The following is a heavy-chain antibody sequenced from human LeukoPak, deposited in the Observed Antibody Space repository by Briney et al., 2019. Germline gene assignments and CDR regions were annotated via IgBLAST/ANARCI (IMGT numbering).Heavy chain of an antibody. CDR1: GFTFSSYG. CDR3: AREYDFWSGDIDY. CDR2: IWYDGSNK. D-gene: IGHD3-3*01. J-gene: IGHJ4*02. Sequence: GRSLRLSCAASGFTFSSYGMHGVRQAPGKGLEWVAVIWYDGSNKYYADSVKGRFTISRDNSKNTLYLQMDSLRAEDTAVYYCAREYDFWSGDIDYWGQGTLVTVSS. V-gene: IGHV3-33*01.